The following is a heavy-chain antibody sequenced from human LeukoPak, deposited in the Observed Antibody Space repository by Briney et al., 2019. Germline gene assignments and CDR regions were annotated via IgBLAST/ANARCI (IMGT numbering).Heavy chain of an antibody. J-gene: IGHJ4*02. CDR2: INHSGST. Sequence: PSETLSLTCAVYGGSFSGYYWSWIRQPPGKGLEWIGEINHSGSTNYNPSLKSRVTISVDTSKNQFSLKLSSVTAADTAVYYCARDHSSSWFKPRPPYYFDYWGQGTLVTVSS. CDR3: ARDHSSSWFKPRPPYYFDY. V-gene: IGHV4-34*01. D-gene: IGHD6-13*01. CDR1: GGSFSGYY.